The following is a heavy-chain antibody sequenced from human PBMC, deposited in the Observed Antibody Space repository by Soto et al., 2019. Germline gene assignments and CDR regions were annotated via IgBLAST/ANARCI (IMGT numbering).Heavy chain of an antibody. CDR3: AREGLGIYYYNGMDV. CDR1: GYTVTKFG. D-gene: IGHD6-19*01. J-gene: IGHJ6*02. V-gene: IGHV1-18*01. CDR2: VSGYNGET. Sequence: QVQLVQSGAEVKKPGASVKVSCKASGYTVTKFGIRWVRQAPGQGLEWMGWVSGYNGETSYAQSLQGRVTMTTDTSTTTAYMELRSLRSDDTAVFYCAREGLGIYYYNGMDVWGQVTTVTVSS.